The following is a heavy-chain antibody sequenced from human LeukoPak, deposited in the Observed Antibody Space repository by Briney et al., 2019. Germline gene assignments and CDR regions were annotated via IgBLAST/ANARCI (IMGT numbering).Heavy chain of an antibody. CDR2: INHSGYT. V-gene: IGHV4-34*01. CDR1: GESSFSSYY. D-gene: IGHD3-22*01. Sequence: SETLSLTCAVYGESSFSSYYWSWIRQTPGGALEWIGEINHSGYTNYNPSLKSRVTLSIDTSKNQFSLRVTSVTATDTAVYYCSRQVVGNDYWGQGTLVTVSS. J-gene: IGHJ4*02. CDR3: SRQVVGNDY.